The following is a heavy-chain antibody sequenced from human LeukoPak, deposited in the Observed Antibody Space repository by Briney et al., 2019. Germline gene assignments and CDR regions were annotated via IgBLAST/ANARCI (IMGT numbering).Heavy chain of an antibody. J-gene: IGHJ4*02. Sequence: GGSLRLSCAASGFTFSSYSMNWVRQAPGKGLEWVSYISTSSSTIYYADSVKGRFTISRDNAKNSLYLQMNSLRAEDTAVYYCARDLGYSSGWPSDYWGQGTRVTVSS. D-gene: IGHD6-19*01. CDR1: GFTFSSYS. CDR2: ISTSSSTI. CDR3: ARDLGYSSGWPSDY. V-gene: IGHV3-48*04.